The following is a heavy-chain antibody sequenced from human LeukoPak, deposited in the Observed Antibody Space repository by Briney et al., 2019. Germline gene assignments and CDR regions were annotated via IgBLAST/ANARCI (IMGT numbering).Heavy chain of an antibody. CDR1: GGSISSGGYY. V-gene: IGHV4-31*03. CDR3: ARDSGRDAFDI. J-gene: IGHJ3*02. CDR2: IYYSGST. Sequence: PSETLSLTCTVSGGSISSGGYYWSWIRQHPGRGLEWIGYIYYSGSTYYNPSLKSRVTISVDTSKNQFSLKLSSVTAADTAVYYCARDSGRDAFDIWGQGTMVTVSS.